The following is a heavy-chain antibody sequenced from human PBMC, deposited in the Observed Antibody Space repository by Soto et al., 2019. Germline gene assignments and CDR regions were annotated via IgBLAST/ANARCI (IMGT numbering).Heavy chain of an antibody. CDR1: GGTFSSYA. V-gene: IGHV1-69*06. Sequence: QVQLVQSGAEVKKPGSSVKVSCKASGGTFSSYAISWVRQAPGQGLEWMGGIIPIFGTANYAQKFQGRVTITADKSTSTAYMEMSSLRSEYTAVYYCARVPVVILTGYYYYGMDVWGQGTTVTVSS. J-gene: IGHJ6*02. CDR2: IIPIFGTA. D-gene: IGHD3-9*01. CDR3: ARVPVVILTGYYYYGMDV.